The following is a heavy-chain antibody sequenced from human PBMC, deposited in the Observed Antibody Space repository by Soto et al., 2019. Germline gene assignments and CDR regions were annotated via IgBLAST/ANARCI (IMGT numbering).Heavy chain of an antibody. CDR1: GFTFSSYV. CDR3: ARQEGSGWYVDYFDF. D-gene: IGHD6-19*01. J-gene: IGHJ4*02. CDR2: IWYDGSNK. V-gene: IGHV3-33*01. Sequence: GGSVRLSCAASGFTFSSYVMHWVRQAPGKGLEWVALIWYDGSNKNYADSVKGRFTISRDNSKNTLYLQMNSLRAEDTAVYYCARQEGSGWYVDYFDFWGQGTLVTVSS.